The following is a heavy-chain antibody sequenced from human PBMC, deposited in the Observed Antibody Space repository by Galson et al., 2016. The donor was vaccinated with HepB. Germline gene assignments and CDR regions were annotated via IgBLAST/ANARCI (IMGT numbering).Heavy chain of an antibody. CDR3: TRVHREGIAAAGLQI. Sequence: SLRLSCAASGFTFNDYWMHWVRQAPGRGLDWVSRINNDGSSSTYADSAKGRFTISRDNAKNTLYLQMNSLRAEDTALYYCTRVHREGIAAAGLQIWGQGTLVTVSS. CDR1: GFTFNDYW. D-gene: IGHD6-13*01. V-gene: IGHV3-74*01. CDR2: INNDGSSS. J-gene: IGHJ4*02.